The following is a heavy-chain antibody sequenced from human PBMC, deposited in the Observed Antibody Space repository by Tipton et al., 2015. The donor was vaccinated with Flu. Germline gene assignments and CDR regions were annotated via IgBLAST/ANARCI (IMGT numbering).Heavy chain of an antibody. CDR3: ARDTTPNDYGDTGFDY. V-gene: IGHV4-31*03. D-gene: IGHD4-17*01. CDR1: GGPISSGGYY. J-gene: IGHJ4*02. CDR2: IYYSGST. Sequence: LRLSCTVSGGPISSGGYYWSWIRQHPGKGLEWIGYIYYSGSTYYNPSLKSRVTISVDTSKNQFSLKLSSVTAADTAVYYCARDTTPNDYGDTGFDYWGQGTLVTVSS.